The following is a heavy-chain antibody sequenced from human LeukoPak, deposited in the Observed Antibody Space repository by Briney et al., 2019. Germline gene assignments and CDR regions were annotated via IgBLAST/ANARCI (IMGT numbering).Heavy chain of an antibody. Sequence: ASVKVSCKVSGYTLTELSMHWVRQAPGKGLEWMGGFDPEDGETIYAQKFQGRVTMTGDTSTDTAYMDLSSLRSEDTAVYYRATHTNRYCSGGSCYSWDYWGQGTLVTVSS. D-gene: IGHD2-15*01. CDR2: FDPEDGET. CDR3: ATHTNRYCSGGSCYSWDY. J-gene: IGHJ4*02. CDR1: GYTLTELS. V-gene: IGHV1-24*01.